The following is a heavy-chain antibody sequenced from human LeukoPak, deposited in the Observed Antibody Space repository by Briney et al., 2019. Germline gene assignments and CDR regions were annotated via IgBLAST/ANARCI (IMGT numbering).Heavy chain of an antibody. J-gene: IGHJ4*02. CDR1: GYTFNTYN. Sequence: WASVKVSCKASGYTFNTYNINWVRQAPGQGLEWMGWISTYNDNTNYAQKLQGRVTMTTDTSTSTAYMELRSLRSDDTAVYYCARDLYCSGGSCYGVDYWGQGTLVTVSS. CDR3: ARDLYCSGGSCYGVDY. CDR2: ISTYNDNT. V-gene: IGHV1-18*01. D-gene: IGHD2-15*01.